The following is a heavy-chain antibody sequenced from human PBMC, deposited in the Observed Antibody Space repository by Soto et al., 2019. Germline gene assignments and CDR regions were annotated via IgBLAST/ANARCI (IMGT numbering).Heavy chain of an antibody. D-gene: IGHD3-3*01. Sequence: GGSLRLSCAASGFTFSSYWMHWVRQAPGKGLVWVSRINSDGSSTSYGDSVKGRFTISRDNAKNTLYLQMNSLRAEDTAVYYYARVSLPITIFGVVIRDYWYFDLWGRGTLVTVSS. CDR3: ARVSLPITIFGVVIRDYWYFDL. J-gene: IGHJ2*01. CDR1: GFTFSSYW. CDR2: INSDGSST. V-gene: IGHV3-74*01.